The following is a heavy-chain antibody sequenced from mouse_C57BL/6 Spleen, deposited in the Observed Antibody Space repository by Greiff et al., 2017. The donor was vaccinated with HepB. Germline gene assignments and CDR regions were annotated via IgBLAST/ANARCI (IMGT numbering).Heavy chain of an antibody. CDR2: IDPSDSYT. Sequence: VQLQQPGAELVKPGASVKLSCKASGYTFTSYWMQWVKQRPGQGLEWIGEIDPSDSYTNYNQKFKGKATLTVDTSSSTAYMQLISLTSEDSAVYYCARGITTEYYFDYWGQGTTLTVSS. V-gene: IGHV1-50*01. J-gene: IGHJ2*01. CDR3: ARGITTEYYFDY. CDR1: GYTFTSYW. D-gene: IGHD1-1*01.